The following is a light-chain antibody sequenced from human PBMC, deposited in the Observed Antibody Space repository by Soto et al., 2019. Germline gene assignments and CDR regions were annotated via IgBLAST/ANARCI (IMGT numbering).Light chain of an antibody. V-gene: IGKV3-20*01. CDR3: QVYGSSPPRYT. J-gene: IGKJ2*01. CDR1: QSVSSNY. Sequence: EIGLTQSPGTLYLSPGARATLSCRASQSVSSNYLAWYHQKRGQAPRLLIYAASARATGIPDRFSGSGSGTDFTLTISRLEPADFAVYFWQVYGSSPPRYTVGQGTKLEIK. CDR2: AAS.